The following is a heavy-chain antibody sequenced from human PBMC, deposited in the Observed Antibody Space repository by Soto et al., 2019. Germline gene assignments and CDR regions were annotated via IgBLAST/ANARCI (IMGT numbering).Heavy chain of an antibody. J-gene: IGHJ4*02. V-gene: IGHV3-74*01. CDR3: ARDKFWTLGGDY. Sequence: EVQLVESGGGLVQPGGSLRLSCAASGFTLSDYWIHWVRQPPGKGPVWVSRIDSDGSNTAYADSVKGRFTISRDNAKNTLYLHMNSLRVEDTAVYYCARDKFWTLGGDYWGQGTLVTVSS. D-gene: IGHD3-16*01. CDR1: GFTLSDYW. CDR2: IDSDGSNT.